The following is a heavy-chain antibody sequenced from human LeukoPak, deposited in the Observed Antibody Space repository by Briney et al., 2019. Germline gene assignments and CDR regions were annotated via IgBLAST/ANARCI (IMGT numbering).Heavy chain of an antibody. D-gene: IGHD3-22*01. CDR3: ASPTGLYDSSDYYYEGN. V-gene: IGHV3-30*04. Sequence: GGSLRLSCAASGFTFSSYAMHWVGQAPGKGLEWVAVISYDGSNKYYADSVKGRFTISRDNSKNTLYLQMNSLRAEDTAVYYCASPTGLYDSSDYYYEGNWGQGTLVTVSS. J-gene: IGHJ4*02. CDR1: GFTFSSYA. CDR2: ISYDGSNK.